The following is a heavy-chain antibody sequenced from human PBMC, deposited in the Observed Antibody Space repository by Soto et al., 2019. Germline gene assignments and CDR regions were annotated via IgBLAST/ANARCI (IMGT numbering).Heavy chain of an antibody. CDR1: GFTFSSYS. Sequence: EVQLVESGGGLVQPGGSLRLSCAASGFTFSSYSMNWVRQAPGKGLEWVSYISSSSSTIYYANFVKGRFTISRDNAKNSLYLQMKSLRDEDTAVYYCARTVGVRGVFYYWGQGTLVTVSS. J-gene: IGHJ4*02. CDR2: ISSSSSTI. V-gene: IGHV3-48*02. CDR3: ARTVGVRGVFYY. D-gene: IGHD3-10*01.